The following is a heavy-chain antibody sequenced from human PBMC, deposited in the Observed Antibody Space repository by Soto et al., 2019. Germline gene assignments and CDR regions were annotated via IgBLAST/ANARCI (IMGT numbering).Heavy chain of an antibody. D-gene: IGHD3-22*01. Sequence: PSETLSLTCTVSGGSISSGGYYWSWIRQHPGKGLEWIGYIYYSGSTYYNPSLKSRVTISVDTSKNQFSLKLSSVTAADTAVYYCATSDKLYYDSSSPLAGAFDIWGQGTMVTVSS. J-gene: IGHJ3*02. CDR2: IYYSGST. V-gene: IGHV4-31*03. CDR1: GGSISSGGYY. CDR3: ATSDKLYYDSSSPLAGAFDI.